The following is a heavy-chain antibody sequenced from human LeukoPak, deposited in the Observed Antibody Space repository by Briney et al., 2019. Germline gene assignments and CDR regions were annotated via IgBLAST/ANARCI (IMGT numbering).Heavy chain of an antibody. D-gene: IGHD6-13*01. J-gene: IGHJ4*02. CDR1: GFSLSAYG. CDR2: IWYDGTSK. Sequence: GGSLRLSCAASGFSLSAYGVHWVRQAPGKGLEWVAVIWYDGTSKDYADSVKGRFTFSRDNSKNTLYLQMNSLTVEGTAVYYCARSQSSSLIDYWGQGTLVTVSS. CDR3: ARSQSSSLIDY. V-gene: IGHV3-33*01.